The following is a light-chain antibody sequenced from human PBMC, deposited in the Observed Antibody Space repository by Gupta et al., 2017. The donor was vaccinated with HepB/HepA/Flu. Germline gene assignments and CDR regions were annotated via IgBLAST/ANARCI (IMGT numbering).Light chain of an antibody. CDR1: QSVSSN. CDR3: QQYNNWPPWT. CDR2: ETS. J-gene: IGKJ1*01. Sequence: EVVMTQSPATLSVSPGERATLSCRASQSVSSNLAWYQQKPGQAPRLLIYETSTRATGIPARLSGSGSGTEFTLTISSLQSEDYAVYYCQQYNNWPPWTFGQGTKVEIK. V-gene: IGKV3-15*01.